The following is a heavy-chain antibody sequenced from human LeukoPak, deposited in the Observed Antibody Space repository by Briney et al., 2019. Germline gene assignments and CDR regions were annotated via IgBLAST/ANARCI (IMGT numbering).Heavy chain of an antibody. CDR1: GGSISDYY. D-gene: IGHD1-26*01. J-gene: IGHJ4*02. V-gene: IGHV4-59*01. Sequence: KPSETLSLTCTVSGGSISDYYWSWIRQSPVRGLEWIGYLYYSGNTNYNPSLKSRLTISRDMAKNQFSLKLSFVNSADTAVYYCARGEYEDLVDNWGQGTLVTVSS. CDR3: ARGEYEDLVDN. CDR2: LYYSGNT.